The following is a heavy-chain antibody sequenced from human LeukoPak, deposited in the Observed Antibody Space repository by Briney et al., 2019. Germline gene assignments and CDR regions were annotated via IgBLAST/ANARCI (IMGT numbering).Heavy chain of an antibody. V-gene: IGHV4-61*01. CDR3: TRDQNDSSGYYYHDY. Sequence: SETLSLTCTVSGGSISSGSYYWSWIRQPPGKGLEWIGYIYYSGSTNYNPSLKSRVTISVDTSKNQFSLKLSSVTAADTAVYYCTRDQNDSSGYYYHDYWGQGTLVTVSS. CDR2: IYYSGST. CDR1: GGSISSGSYY. D-gene: IGHD3-22*01. J-gene: IGHJ4*02.